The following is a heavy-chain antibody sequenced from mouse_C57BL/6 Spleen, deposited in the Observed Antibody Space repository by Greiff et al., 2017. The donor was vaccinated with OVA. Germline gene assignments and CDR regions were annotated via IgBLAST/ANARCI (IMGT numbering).Heavy chain of an antibody. Sequence: GGGLVQPKGSLKLSCAASGFSFNTYAMNWVRQAPGKGLEWVARIRSKSNNYATYYADSVKDRFTISRDDSESMLYLQMNNLKTEDTAMYYCVRQGGSSPFDYWGQGTTLTVSS. V-gene: IGHV10-1*01. D-gene: IGHD1-1*01. J-gene: IGHJ2*01. CDR3: VRQGGSSPFDY. CDR1: GFSFNTYA. CDR2: IRSKSNNYAT.